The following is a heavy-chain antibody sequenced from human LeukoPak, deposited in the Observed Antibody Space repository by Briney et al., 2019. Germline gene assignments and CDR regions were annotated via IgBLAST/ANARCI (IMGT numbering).Heavy chain of an antibody. Sequence: PSGTLSVTCAVSGGSIYNSNYWTWVRQPPGKGLEWIGEISHSGTTKYNPSLMGRVTISIDKSKNQFSLKLSSVTAADTAVYYCARAADFSTGRDWGQGTLVTVSS. CDR2: ISHSGTT. CDR1: GGSIYNSNY. J-gene: IGHJ4*02. CDR3: ARAADFSTGRD. D-gene: IGHD1-1*01. V-gene: IGHV4-4*02.